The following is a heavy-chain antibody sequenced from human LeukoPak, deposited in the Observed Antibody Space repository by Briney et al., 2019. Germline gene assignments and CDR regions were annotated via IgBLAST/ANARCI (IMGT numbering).Heavy chain of an antibody. Sequence: ASVKVSCKASGYTFTSYAMHWVRQAPGQRLEWMGWINAGIGNTKYSQKFQGRVTITRDTSASTAYMELSSLRSEDTAVYYCARIMITFGGVSEGDYWGQGTLVTVSS. CDR1: GYTFTSYA. J-gene: IGHJ4*02. D-gene: IGHD3-16*01. V-gene: IGHV1-3*01. CDR3: ARIMITFGGVSEGDY. CDR2: INAGIGNT.